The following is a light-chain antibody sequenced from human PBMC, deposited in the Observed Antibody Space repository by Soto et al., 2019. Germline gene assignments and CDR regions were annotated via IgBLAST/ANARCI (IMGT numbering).Light chain of an antibody. Sequence: QSALTQPASVSGSPGQSITISCTGTSSDVGSYNLVSWYQQHPDKAPKLMISEGSKRPSGVSNRFSGSKSGYTASLTISGLQAEDEADYYCCSYAGSNTYVFGTGTKLTVL. CDR1: SSDVGSYNL. J-gene: IGLJ1*01. CDR2: EGS. CDR3: CSYAGSNTYV. V-gene: IGLV2-23*01.